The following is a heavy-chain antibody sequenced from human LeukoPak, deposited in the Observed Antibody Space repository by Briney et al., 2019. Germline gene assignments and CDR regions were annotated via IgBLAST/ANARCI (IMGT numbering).Heavy chain of an antibody. CDR3: AKGALGDFWSGYSSPNWFDP. CDR2: IYSGGST. V-gene: IGHV3-66*01. J-gene: IGHJ5*02. D-gene: IGHD3-3*01. Sequence: PGGSLRLSCAASGFTVSSNYMSWVRQAPGKGLEWVSVIYSGGSTYYADSVKGRFTISRDNSKNTLYLQMNSLRAEDTAVYYCAKGALGDFWSGYSSPNWFDPRGQGTLVTVFS. CDR1: GFTVSSNY.